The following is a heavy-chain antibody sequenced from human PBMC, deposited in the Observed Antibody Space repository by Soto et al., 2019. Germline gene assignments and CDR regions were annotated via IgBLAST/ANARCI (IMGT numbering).Heavy chain of an antibody. V-gene: IGHV4-34*01. J-gene: IGHJ4*02. CDR3: ARGPGYDYVWGSYRSGFDY. CDR2: INHSGST. Sequence: QVQLQQWGAGLLKPSETLSLTCAVYGGSFSGYYWSWIRQPPGKGLEWIGEINHSGSTNYNPSLKSRVTISVDTSKNQCSLKLSSVTAADTAVYYCARGPGYDYVWGSYRSGFDYWGQGTLVTVSS. CDR1: GGSFSGYY. D-gene: IGHD3-16*02.